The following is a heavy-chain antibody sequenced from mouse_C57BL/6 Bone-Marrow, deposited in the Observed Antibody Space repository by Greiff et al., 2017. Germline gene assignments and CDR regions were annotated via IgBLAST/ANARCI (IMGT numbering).Heavy chain of an antibody. J-gene: IGHJ4*01. CDR1: GFTFSDYY. Sequence: EVQGVESGGGLVQPGGSLKLSCAASGFTFSDYYMYWVRQTPEKRLEWVAYISNGGGSTYYPDTVKGRFTISRDNAKNTLYLQMSRLKSEDTAMYYCARQGDQDYYAMDYWGQGTSVTVSS. V-gene: IGHV5-12*01. D-gene: IGHD2-13*01. CDR3: ARQGDQDYYAMDY. CDR2: ISNGGGST.